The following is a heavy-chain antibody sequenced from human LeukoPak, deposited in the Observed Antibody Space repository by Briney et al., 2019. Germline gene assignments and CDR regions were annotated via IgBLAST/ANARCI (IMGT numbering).Heavy chain of an antibody. CDR1: GGSISSYY. V-gene: IGHV4-59*01. D-gene: IGHD6-19*01. Sequence: SETLSLTCTVSGGSISSYYWSWIRQPPGKGLEWIGYMYYSGSTNYNPSLKSRVTISVDTSKNQFSLNLSSVTAADTAVYYCARVLPYSSGWGVDYWGQGTLVTVSS. CDR2: MYYSGST. J-gene: IGHJ4*02. CDR3: ARVLPYSSGWGVDY.